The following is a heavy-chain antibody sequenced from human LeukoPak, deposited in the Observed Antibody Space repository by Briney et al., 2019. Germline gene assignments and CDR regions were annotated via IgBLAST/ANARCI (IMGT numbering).Heavy chain of an antibody. V-gene: IGHV4-34*01. D-gene: IGHD3-22*01. J-gene: IGHJ4*02. CDR2: INHSGST. Sequence: PSETLSLTCAVYGGSFSGYYWSRIRQPPGKGLEWIGEINHSGSTNYNPSLKSRVSISVDTSKNQFSLKLSSVTAADTAVYYCAGSYESSGYFNWGQGTLVTVSS. CDR3: AGSYESSGYFN. CDR1: GGSFSGYY.